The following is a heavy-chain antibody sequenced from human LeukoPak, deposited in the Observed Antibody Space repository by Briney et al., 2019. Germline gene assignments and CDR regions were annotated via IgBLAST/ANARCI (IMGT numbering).Heavy chain of an antibody. CDR2: IYHSGST. J-gene: IGHJ4*02. D-gene: IGHD6-13*01. V-gene: IGHV4-30-2*01. CDR1: GGSISSGGYS. CDR3: ARGGSSWYYFDY. Sequence: PSETLSLTCAVSGGSISSGGYSWSGIRQPPGKGLEWIGYIYHSGSTYYNPSLKSRVTISVDRSKNQFSLKLSSVTAADTAVYYCARGGSSWYYFDYWGQGTLVTVSS.